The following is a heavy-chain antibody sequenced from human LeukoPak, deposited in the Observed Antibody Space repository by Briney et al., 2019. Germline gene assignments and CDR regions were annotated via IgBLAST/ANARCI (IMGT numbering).Heavy chain of an antibody. CDR2: ISSSSSYI. V-gene: IGHV3-21*01. CDR1: GFTFSSYS. CDR3: ANNYGGGVSY. D-gene: IGHD4-23*01. J-gene: IGHJ4*02. Sequence: GGSLRLSCAASGFTFSSYSMNWVRQAPGKGLEWVSSISSSSSYIYYADSVKGRFTISRDNAKTSLYLQMNSLRAEDTAVYYCANNYGGGVSYWGQGTLVTVSS.